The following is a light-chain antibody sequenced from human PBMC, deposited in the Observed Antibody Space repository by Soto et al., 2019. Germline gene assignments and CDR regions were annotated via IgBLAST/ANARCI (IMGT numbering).Light chain of an antibody. Sequence: EFVLTQSPATLSLSPGESATLSCRASQSINSYLAWYQQKPGQAPRLLIYHASTRATGIPARFSGSGSGTDFPLTISSLEPEDFAVYYCQQRNTWWTFGQGTKVEIK. V-gene: IGKV3-11*01. CDR3: QQRNTWWT. CDR2: HAS. J-gene: IGKJ1*01. CDR1: QSINSY.